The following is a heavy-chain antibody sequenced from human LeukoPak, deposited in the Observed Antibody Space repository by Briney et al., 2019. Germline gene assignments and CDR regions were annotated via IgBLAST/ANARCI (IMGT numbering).Heavy chain of an antibody. CDR3: GGGAPGSGSPRFDY. CDR1: GFTFSSYG. D-gene: IGHD3-10*01. Sequence: GRSLRLSCAASGFTFSSYGMHWVRQAPGKGLEWVAVISYDGSNKYYADSVKGRFTISRDNSKNTLYLQMNSLRAEDTAVYYWGGGAPGSGSPRFDYWGRGTLVTVSS. J-gene: IGHJ4*02. V-gene: IGHV3-30*03. CDR2: ISYDGSNK.